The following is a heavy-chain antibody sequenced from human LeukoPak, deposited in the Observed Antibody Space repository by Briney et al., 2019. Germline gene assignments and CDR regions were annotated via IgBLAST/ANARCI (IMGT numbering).Heavy chain of an antibody. V-gene: IGHV3-23*01. CDR2: ISGSGGST. D-gene: IGHD3-22*01. Sequence: GGSLRLSYAASGFTFSSYAMSWVRQAPGKGLEWVSAISGSGGSTYYADSVKGRFTISRDNSKNTLYLQMNSLRAEDTAVYYCARLPYYYDSSGYPDYWGQGTLVTVSS. CDR1: GFTFSSYA. CDR3: ARLPYYYDSSGYPDY. J-gene: IGHJ4*02.